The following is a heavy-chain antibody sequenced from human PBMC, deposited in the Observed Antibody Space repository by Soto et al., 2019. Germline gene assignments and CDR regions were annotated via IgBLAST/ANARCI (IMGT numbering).Heavy chain of an antibody. Sequence: RHSCGASGFTISSYAMSCVIQAPGKGLEWVSAISGSGGSTYYADSVKGRFTISRDNSKNTLYLQMNSLRAEDTAVYYCAKDLYSKKNYYFDYWGQGTLLTVSS. CDR3: AKDLYSKKNYYFDY. D-gene: IGHD4-4*01. CDR2: ISGSGGST. V-gene: IGHV3-23*01. CDR1: GFTISSYA. J-gene: IGHJ4*02.